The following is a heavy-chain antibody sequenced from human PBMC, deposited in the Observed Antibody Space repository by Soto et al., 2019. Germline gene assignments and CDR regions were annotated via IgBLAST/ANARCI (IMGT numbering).Heavy chain of an antibody. D-gene: IGHD5-12*01. CDR2: ISAYNGNT. J-gene: IGHJ6*02. CDR3: ARDGHSGYDYIESTKYGMDV. CDR1: GYSFTGHY. Sequence: ASVKVSCKAFGYSFTGHYMHWVRQAPGQGLEWMGWISAYNGNTNYAQKLQGRVTMTTDTSTSTAYMELRSLRSDDTAVYYCARDGHSGYDYIESTKYGMDVWGQGTTVTVSS. V-gene: IGHV1-18*04.